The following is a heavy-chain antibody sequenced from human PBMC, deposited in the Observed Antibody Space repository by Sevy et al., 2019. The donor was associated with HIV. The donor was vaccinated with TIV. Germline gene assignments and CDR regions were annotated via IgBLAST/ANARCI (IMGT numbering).Heavy chain of an antibody. Sequence: GGSLRLSCAAFGFTFSSYKMIWVRQAPGKGLEWVSSISSSSTYISYADSVKGRFTISRDNAENSLFLQMNSLRAEDTAVYYCASLYNGFDYWGQGTLVTVSS. CDR1: GFTFSSYK. D-gene: IGHD1-20*01. CDR2: ISSSSTYI. V-gene: IGHV3-21*01. J-gene: IGHJ4*02. CDR3: ASLYNGFDY.